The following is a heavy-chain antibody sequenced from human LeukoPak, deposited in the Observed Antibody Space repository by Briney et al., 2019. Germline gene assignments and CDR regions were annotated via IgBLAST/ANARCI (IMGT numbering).Heavy chain of an antibody. CDR1: GFTFSSYA. Sequence: GGSLRLSCAASGFTFSSYAISWVRQAPGQGLEWMGGIIPIFGTANYAQKFQGRVTITADESTSTAYMELSSLRSEDTAVYYCARGLAGGSYYYYYGMDVWGQGTTVTVSS. D-gene: IGHD4-23*01. CDR3: ARGLAGGSYYYYYGMDV. CDR2: IIPIFGTA. V-gene: IGHV1-69*01. J-gene: IGHJ6*02.